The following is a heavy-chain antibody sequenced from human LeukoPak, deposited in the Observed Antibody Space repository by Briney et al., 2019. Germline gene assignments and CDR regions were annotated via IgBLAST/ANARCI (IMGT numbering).Heavy chain of an antibody. V-gene: IGHV3-72*01. J-gene: IGHJ6*02. CDR3: AKDLNPYGDYPYYYYGMDV. D-gene: IGHD4-17*01. Sequence: GGSLRLSCAASGFSFSGNYMDWVRQAPGKGLEWVGRIRNKARSFTTEYAASVKGRFTISRDDSENSVYLQMNSLKTEDTAVYYCAKDLNPYGDYPYYYYGMDVWGQGTTVTVSS. CDR2: IRNKARSFTT. CDR1: GFSFSGNY.